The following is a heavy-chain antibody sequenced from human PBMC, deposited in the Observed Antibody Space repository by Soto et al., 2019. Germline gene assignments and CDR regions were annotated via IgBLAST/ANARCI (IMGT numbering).Heavy chain of an antibody. V-gene: IGHV1-2*04. CDR3: ARDDYIWGSYRYWYFDY. CDR1: GYTFTGYY. J-gene: IGHJ4*02. CDR2: INPNSGGT. D-gene: IGHD3-16*02. Sequence: ASVKGSCKASGYTFTGYYINWGRQAPGQGLEWIGWINPNSGGTNFAQKFQGWVTMTRDTSISTAYMELRSLRSDDTAVYYCARDDYIWGSYRYWYFDYWGQGTLVTVSS.